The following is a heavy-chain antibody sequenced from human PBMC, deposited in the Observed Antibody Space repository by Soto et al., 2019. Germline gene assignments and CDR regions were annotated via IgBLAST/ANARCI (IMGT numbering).Heavy chain of an antibody. CDR3: ARGPPGGR. J-gene: IGHJ4*02. D-gene: IGHD2-8*02. CDR1: GGSISSGGYY. CDR2: SYHIGST. V-gene: IGHV4-30-2*01. Sequence: QLQLQESGSGLVKPSQTLSLTCADSGGSISSGGYYWSWIGQPPGKGLEWIGYSYHIGSTYCNPCLTSRVTLSVDRSKNQFSLKLGSVTAADTAVYYCARGPPGGRWGQGTLVTVYS.